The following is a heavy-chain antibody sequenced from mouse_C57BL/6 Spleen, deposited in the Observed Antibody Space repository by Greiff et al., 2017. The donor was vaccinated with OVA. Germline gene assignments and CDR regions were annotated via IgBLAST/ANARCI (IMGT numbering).Heavy chain of an antibody. CDR2: IRSKSNNYAT. D-gene: IGHD1-3*01. V-gene: IGHV10-1*01. CDR1: GFSFNTYA. Sequence: EVQGVESGGGLVQLKGSLKLSCAASGFSFNTYAMNWVRQAPGKGLEWVARIRSKSNNYATYYADSVKDRFTISRDDSESMLYLQMNNLKTEDTAMYYCVRHEWAYWGQGTLVTVSA. CDR3: VRHEWAY. J-gene: IGHJ3*01.